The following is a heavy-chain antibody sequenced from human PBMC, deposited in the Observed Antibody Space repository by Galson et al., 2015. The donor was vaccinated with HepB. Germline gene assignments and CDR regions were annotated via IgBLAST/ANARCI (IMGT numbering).Heavy chain of an antibody. CDR3: ARQSGAAAGSRPVAPDY. J-gene: IGHJ4*02. V-gene: IGHV5-51*01. CDR1: GYSFTSYW. CDR2: IYPGDSDT. D-gene: IGHD6-13*01. Sequence: QSGAEVKKPGESLKISCKGSGYSFTSYWIGWVRQMPGKGLEWMGIIYPGDSDTRYSPSFQGQVTISADKSISTAYLQWSSLRASDTAMYYCARQSGAAAGSRPVAPDYWGQGTLVTVSS.